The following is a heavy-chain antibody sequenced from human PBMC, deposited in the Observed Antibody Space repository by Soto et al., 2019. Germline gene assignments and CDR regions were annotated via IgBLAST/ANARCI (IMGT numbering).Heavy chain of an antibody. V-gene: IGHV1-18*04. D-gene: IGHD2-2*02. CDR3: ARDHCSSTSCYTAVDY. CDR1: GYTFTSYG. J-gene: IGHJ4*02. Sequence: ASVKVSCKASGYTFTSYGISWVRQAPGQGLEWMGWISAYNDNTNYAQKLQGRVTMTTDTSTSTAYMELRSLRSDDTAVYYCARDHCSSTSCYTAVDYWGQGTLVTVSS. CDR2: ISAYNDNT.